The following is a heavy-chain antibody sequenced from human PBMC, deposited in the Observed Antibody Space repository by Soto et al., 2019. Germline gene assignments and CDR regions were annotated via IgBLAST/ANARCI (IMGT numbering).Heavy chain of an antibody. CDR1: GYTFTSYA. Sequence: ASVKVSCKASGYTFTSYAMHWVRQAPGQRLEWMGWINAGNGNTKYSQKFQGRVTISVDTSKNQFSLKLSSVTAADTAVYYCARDKVVVAATDTMGYYYYGMDVWGQGTTVTVSS. J-gene: IGHJ6*02. D-gene: IGHD2-15*01. V-gene: IGHV1-3*01. CDR3: ARDKVVVAATDTMGYYYYGMDV. CDR2: INAGNGNT.